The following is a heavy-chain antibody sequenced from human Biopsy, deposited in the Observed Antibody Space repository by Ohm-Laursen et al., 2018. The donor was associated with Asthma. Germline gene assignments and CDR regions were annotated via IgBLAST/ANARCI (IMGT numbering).Heavy chain of an antibody. V-gene: IGHV1-18*01. Sequence: SVKVSCKGSGYTVTRYAINWVRQAPGQGLEWMGWISTYNGNTKYGRKVQGRVTMTTDTATSTAYIYLRSLRSDDTAVYYCARDQGSALSGAGMDVWGQGTTVTVSS. J-gene: IGHJ6*02. CDR2: ISTYNGNT. CDR3: ARDQGSALSGAGMDV. CDR1: GYTVTRYA. D-gene: IGHD3-9*01.